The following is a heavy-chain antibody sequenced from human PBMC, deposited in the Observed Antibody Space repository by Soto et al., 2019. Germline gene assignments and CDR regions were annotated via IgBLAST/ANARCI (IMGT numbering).Heavy chain of an antibody. CDR1: GDSISEDGYY. J-gene: IGHJ4*02. CDR3: ARERQEMATNFYFDY. D-gene: IGHD5-12*01. V-gene: IGHV4-31*03. Sequence: QVQLQESGPGLVKSSQSLSLTCTVSGDSISEDGYYWSWIRQHPGKGLEWIGYISYSGNTYYNTSLKSRLSISLDTSKNSFSMNLTSVTAADTAVYYCARERQEMATNFYFDYWGQGTLVTVSS. CDR2: ISYSGNT.